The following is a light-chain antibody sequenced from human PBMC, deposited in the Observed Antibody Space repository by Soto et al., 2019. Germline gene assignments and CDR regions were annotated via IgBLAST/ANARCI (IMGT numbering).Light chain of an antibody. V-gene: IGLV1-47*01. Sequence: QSVLTQPPSASGTPGQRVTISCSGSSSNIGSNYVYWYQQLPGTAPKLLIYRNNQRPSGVPDRFSGSKSGTSASLAISGLRSEDEADYYCAAWDDILSGWVFGGRTKVTVL. J-gene: IGLJ3*02. CDR2: RNN. CDR3: AAWDDILSGWV. CDR1: SSNIGSNY.